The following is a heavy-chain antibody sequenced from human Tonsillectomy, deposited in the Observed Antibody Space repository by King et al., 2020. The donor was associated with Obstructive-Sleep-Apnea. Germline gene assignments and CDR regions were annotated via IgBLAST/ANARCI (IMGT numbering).Heavy chain of an antibody. D-gene: IGHD2-8*02. CDR1: GYTFTDYY. CDR3: ARGWPESWWDYFDY. Sequence: QLVQSGAQVRKPRASVQVSCRASGYTFTDYYIHWVRQAPGQGLEWMGWINPDSGGTSYAQKVEVWVTLTRDTASSTAYLELNSLRSDDTAVYYCARGWPESWWDYFDYCGQGTLITASS. V-gene: IGHV1-2*04. CDR2: INPDSGGT. J-gene: IGHJ4*02.